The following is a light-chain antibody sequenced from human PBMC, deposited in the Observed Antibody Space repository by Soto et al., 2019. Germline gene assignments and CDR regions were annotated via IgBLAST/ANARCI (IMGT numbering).Light chain of an antibody. CDR1: QSVSSN. J-gene: IGKJ4*01. CDR2: GAS. CDR3: QQYNNWPPLT. V-gene: IGKV3-15*01. Sequence: EIVMTQSPATLSVSTGESATLXXRTSQSVSSNLAWYQQKPGQAPRLXXYGASTRATGIPARFSGSGSGTEFTLTISSLQSEDFAVYYCQQYNNWPPLTFGGGTKVDIK.